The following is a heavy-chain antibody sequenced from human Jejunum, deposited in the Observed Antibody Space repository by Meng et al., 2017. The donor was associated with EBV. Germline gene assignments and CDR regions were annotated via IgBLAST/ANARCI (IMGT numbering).Heavy chain of an antibody. J-gene: IGHJ4*02. CDR2: IYYSGNT. D-gene: IGHD3-22*01. CDR1: GGSVSTASYY. V-gene: IGHV4-61*01. CDR3: ARVVDYYERSGYPDF. Sequence: GRLQESAPGLVKPSETLSLTCTVSGGSVSTASYYWSWIRQSPGKGLEWIGYIYYSGNTNYNPSLKSRATITVGTSKNQFSLKLSSVTAADTAVYYCARVVDYYERSGYPDFWGQGTLVTVSS.